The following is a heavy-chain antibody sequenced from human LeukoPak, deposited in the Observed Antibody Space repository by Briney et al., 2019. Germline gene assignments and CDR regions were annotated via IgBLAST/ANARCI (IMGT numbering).Heavy chain of an antibody. V-gene: IGHV4-59*01. Sequence: SETLSLTCTVSGGSISSYSWSWIRQPPGKGLEWIGYIYYSGSTNYNPSLKSRVTISVDTSKNQFSLKLSSVTAADTAVYYCARGRYSYGLNWFDPWGQGTLVTVSS. D-gene: IGHD5-18*01. J-gene: IGHJ5*02. CDR1: GGSISSYS. CDR2: IYYSGST. CDR3: ARGRYSYGLNWFDP.